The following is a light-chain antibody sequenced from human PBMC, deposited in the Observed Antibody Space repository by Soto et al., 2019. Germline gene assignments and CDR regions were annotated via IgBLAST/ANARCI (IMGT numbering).Light chain of an antibody. J-gene: IGKJ4*01. V-gene: IGKV1-9*01. Sequence: DIQLTQSPSFLSASIGDRVTITCRASQGISTYLAWYHQKPGKAPKLLIYAASTLHSGVPSRFSGSGSGTEFTLTISSLQPEDSATYYCQQLKTYPLTFGGGTKVEIK. CDR1: QGISTY. CDR2: AAS. CDR3: QQLKTYPLT.